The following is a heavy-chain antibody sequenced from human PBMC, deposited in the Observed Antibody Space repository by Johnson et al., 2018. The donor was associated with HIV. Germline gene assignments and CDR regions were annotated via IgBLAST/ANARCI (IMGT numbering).Heavy chain of an antibody. D-gene: IGHD3-22*01. CDR3: ARDGPTMIVGDDAFDI. CDR1: GFTFSSYD. J-gene: IGHJ3*02. CDR2: IGTIDDT. V-gene: IGHV3-13*01. Sequence: VQLVESGGDLVQPGGSLRLSCAASGFTFSSYDMHWVRQVRGKGLEWVSGIGTIDDTYYSDSVKGRFTISRDNSKNTLYLQMNSLRAEDTAVYYCARDGPTMIVGDDAFDIWGQGTMVTVSS.